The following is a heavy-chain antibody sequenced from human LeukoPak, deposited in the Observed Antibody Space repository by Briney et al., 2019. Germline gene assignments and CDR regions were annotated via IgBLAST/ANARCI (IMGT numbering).Heavy chain of an antibody. V-gene: IGHV3-48*03. Sequence: PGGSLRLSCAASGFSFSSYEMNWVRQAPGKGLEWISYIIASGTLTHYADSVEGRFTISRDNAKNSLYLQMNSLRGEDTAVYYCARDGTPIYSSGWVYMDVCGKGTTATISS. D-gene: IGHD6-25*01. J-gene: IGHJ6*04. CDR2: IIASGTLT. CDR3: ARDGTPIYSSGWVYMDV. CDR1: GFSFSSYE.